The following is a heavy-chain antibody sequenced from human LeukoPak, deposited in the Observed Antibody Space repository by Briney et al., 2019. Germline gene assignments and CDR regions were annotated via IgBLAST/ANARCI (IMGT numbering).Heavy chain of an antibody. J-gene: IGHJ6*03. V-gene: IGHV4-61*02. CDR1: GGSTSSGSYY. D-gene: IGHD3-3*01. CDR3: ARGPYYDFWSGYYLGYYYYYMDV. CDR2: IYTSGST. Sequence: PSETLSLTCTVSGGSTSSGSYYWSWIRQPAGKGLEWIGRIYTSGSTNYNPSLKSRVTISVDTSKNQFSLKLSSVTAADTAVYYCARGPYYDFWSGYYLGYYYYYMDVWGKGTTVTVSS.